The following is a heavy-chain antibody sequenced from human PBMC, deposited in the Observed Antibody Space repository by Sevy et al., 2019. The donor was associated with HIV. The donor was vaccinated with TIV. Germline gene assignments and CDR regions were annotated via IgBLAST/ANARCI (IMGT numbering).Heavy chain of an antibody. CDR1: GFTFSDYY. CDR3: ARDRCSGGSCYSAGGFDY. Sequence: GGSLRLSCAASGFTFSDYYMSWIRQAPGNGLEWVSYISSSGSTIYYADSVKGRFTISRDNAKNSLYLQMNSLRAEDTAVYYCARDRCSGGSCYSAGGFDYCGQATLVTVSS. J-gene: IGHJ4*02. D-gene: IGHD2-15*01. CDR2: ISSSGSTI. V-gene: IGHV3-11*01.